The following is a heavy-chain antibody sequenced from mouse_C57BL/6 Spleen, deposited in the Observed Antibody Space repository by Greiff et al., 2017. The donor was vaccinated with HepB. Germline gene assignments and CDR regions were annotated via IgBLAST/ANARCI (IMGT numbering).Heavy chain of an antibody. CDR3: ARSGTVVAYYFDY. CDR1: GYAFTNYL. Sequence: VQLQQSGAELVRPGTSVKVSCKASGYAFTNYLIEWVKQRPGQGLEWIGVINPGSGGTNYNEKFKGKATLTADQSSSTAYMQLSSLTSEDSAVYFCARSGTVVAYYFDYWGQGTTLTVSS. V-gene: IGHV1-54*01. J-gene: IGHJ2*01. CDR2: INPGSGGT. D-gene: IGHD1-1*01.